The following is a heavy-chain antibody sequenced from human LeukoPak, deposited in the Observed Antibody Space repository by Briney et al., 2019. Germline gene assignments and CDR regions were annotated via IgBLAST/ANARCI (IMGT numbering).Heavy chain of an antibody. CDR2: IKQDGSET. CDR1: GFTFRSYY. J-gene: IGHJ3*02. V-gene: IGHV3-7*01. CDR3: AREDIVVVPATMDDAFDI. Sequence: PGGSLRLSCAASGFTFRSYYMSWVRQAPGKGLEWVANIKQDGSETFYVDSVKGRFTISRDNTKNSMYLQMNSLRAEDTAVYYCAREDIVVVPATMDDAFDIWGQGAMVTVSP. D-gene: IGHD2-2*01.